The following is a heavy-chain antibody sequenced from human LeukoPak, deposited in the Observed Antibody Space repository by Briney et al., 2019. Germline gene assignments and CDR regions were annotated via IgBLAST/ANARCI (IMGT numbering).Heavy chain of an antibody. CDR2: IYYSGST. Sequence: SETLSLTCTVSGGSISSYYWSWIRQPPGKGLEWIGYIYYSGSTNYNPSLKSRVTISVDTSKNQFSLKLSSVTAADTAVYYCARGTTNRGYSSSWGDLVFDYWGQGTLVTVSS. CDR1: GGSISSYY. J-gene: IGHJ4*02. CDR3: ARGTTNRGYSSSWGDLVFDY. V-gene: IGHV4-59*01. D-gene: IGHD6-13*01.